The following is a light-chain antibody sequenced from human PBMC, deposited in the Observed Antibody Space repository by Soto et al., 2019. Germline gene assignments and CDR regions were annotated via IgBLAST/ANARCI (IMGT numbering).Light chain of an antibody. J-gene: IGKJ4*01. V-gene: IGKV3-15*01. CDR1: QSVSSH. CDR2: DTS. CDR3: QQYDNWPLT. Sequence: RVMTQSPVTLSVSPGESATLSCRASQSVSSHVAWYQRKAGRAPRRLIDDTSARVTGVPARFSGSGSETEFTLTISGLQSEDFAVYYCQQYDNWPLTFGGGTTLQIK.